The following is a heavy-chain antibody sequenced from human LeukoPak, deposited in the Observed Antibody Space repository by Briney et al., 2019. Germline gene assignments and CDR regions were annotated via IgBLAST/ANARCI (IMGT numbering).Heavy chain of an antibody. J-gene: IGHJ4*02. V-gene: IGHV3-30*04. D-gene: IGHD3-9*01. Sequence: GGSLRLSCAASGFTFSSYAMHWVRQAPGKGLEWVAVISYDGSNKYYADSVQGRFTISRDNSKNTLYLQMNSLRAEDTAVYYCAKDFTIFDYWGQGTLVTVSS. CDR3: AKDFTIFDY. CDR1: GFTFSSYA. CDR2: ISYDGSNK.